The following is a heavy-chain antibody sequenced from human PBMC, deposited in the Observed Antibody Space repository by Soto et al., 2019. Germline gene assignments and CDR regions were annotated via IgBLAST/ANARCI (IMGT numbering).Heavy chain of an antibody. CDR3: AIAAYGDTDY. CDR2: IKAYSGNT. CDR1: GYTFPTST. V-gene: IGHV1-18*04. Sequence: QLELVQSGAEAKKPGASVKVSCKASGYTFPTSTISWLRQAPGLGLEWMGWIKAYSGNTNYAPKLQGRVTMTTDTSTNTAYLELRSLTTVDTAIYYCAIAAYGDTDYWGQGTLVTVSS. J-gene: IGHJ4*02. D-gene: IGHD4-17*01.